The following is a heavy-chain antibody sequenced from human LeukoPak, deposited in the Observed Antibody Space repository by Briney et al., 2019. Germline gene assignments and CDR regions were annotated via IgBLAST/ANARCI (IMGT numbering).Heavy chain of an antibody. D-gene: IGHD5-18*01. CDR1: GFTFSSYA. V-gene: IGHV3-23*01. CDR2: ISGSGGST. J-gene: IGHJ4*02. Sequence: GGSLRLSCAASGFTFSSYAMSWVRQAPGKGLEWVSAISGSGGSTYYADSVKGRFTISRDNSKNTLYLQMNSLRTEDTAVYYCAKGRSGYGRHDYWGQGTLVTVSS. CDR3: AKGRSGYGRHDY.